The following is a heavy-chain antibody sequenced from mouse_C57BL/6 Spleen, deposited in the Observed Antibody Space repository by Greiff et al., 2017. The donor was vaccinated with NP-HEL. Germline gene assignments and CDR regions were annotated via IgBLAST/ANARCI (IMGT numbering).Heavy chain of an antibody. Sequence: EVQVVESGGGLVKPGGSLKLSCAASGFTFSDYGMHWVRQAPEKGLEWVAYISSGSSTIYYADTVKGRFTISRDNAKNTLFLQMTSLRSEDTAMYYCARGPVVAPYYAMDYWGQRTSVTVSS. V-gene: IGHV5-17*01. J-gene: IGHJ4*01. CDR1: GFTFSDYG. D-gene: IGHD1-1*01. CDR3: ARGPVVAPYYAMDY. CDR2: ISSGSSTI.